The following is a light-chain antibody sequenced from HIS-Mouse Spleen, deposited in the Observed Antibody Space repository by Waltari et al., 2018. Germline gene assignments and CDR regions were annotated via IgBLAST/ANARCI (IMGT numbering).Light chain of an antibody. CDR3: QQSNSTPLT. V-gene: IGKV1-39*01. CDR2: AAS. J-gene: IGKJ4*01. Sequence: DIQLTQSPSFLSASVGDKVTIPCRASQGISSYLTWYQQKPGKAPKLLIYAASTLQSGVPSRFSGSGSGTDFTLTISSLQPEDFATYYCQQSNSTPLTFGEGTKVEIK. CDR1: QGISSY.